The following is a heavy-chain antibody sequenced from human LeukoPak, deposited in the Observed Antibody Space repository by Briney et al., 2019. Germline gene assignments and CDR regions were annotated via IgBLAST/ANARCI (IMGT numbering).Heavy chain of an antibody. CDR1: GYTFTSYY. CDR3: ARDSEYDPKYYYYYYMDV. V-gene: IGHV1-46*01. CDR2: INPSGGST. Sequence: RASVKVSCKASGYTFTSYYMHWVRQAPGQGLEWMGIINPSGGSTSYAQKFQGRVTMTRDMSTSTVYMELSSLRSEDTAVYYCARDSEYDPKYYYYYYMDVWGKGTTVTVSS. D-gene: IGHD3-3*01. J-gene: IGHJ6*03.